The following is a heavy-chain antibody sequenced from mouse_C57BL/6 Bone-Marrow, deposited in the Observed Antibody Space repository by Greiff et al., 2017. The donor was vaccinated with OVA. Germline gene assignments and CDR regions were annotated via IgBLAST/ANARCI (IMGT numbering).Heavy chain of an antibody. CDR1: GYTFTSYW. V-gene: IGHV1-5*01. CDR3: TPITTVVPHAMDY. CDR2: IYPGNSDT. Sequence: EVQVVESGTVLARPGASVKMSCKTSGYTFTSYWMHWVKQRPGQGLEWIGAIYPGNSDTSYNQKFKGKAKLTAVTSASTAYMELSSLTNEDSAVYYCTPITTVVPHAMDYWGQGTSVTVSS. D-gene: IGHD1-1*01. J-gene: IGHJ4*01.